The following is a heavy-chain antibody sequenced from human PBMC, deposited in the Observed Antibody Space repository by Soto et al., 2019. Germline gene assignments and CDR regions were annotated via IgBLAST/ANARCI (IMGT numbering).Heavy chain of an antibody. Sequence: PGGSLRLSCAASGFTFSSYSMNWVRQAPGKGLEWVSSISSSSSYIYYADSVKGRFTISRDNAKNSLYLQMNSLRAEDTAVYYCARDHGYSSSPTDSDYWGQGTLVTVSS. CDR2: ISSSSSYI. CDR3: ARDHGYSSSPTDSDY. D-gene: IGHD6-6*01. CDR1: GFTFSSYS. J-gene: IGHJ4*02. V-gene: IGHV3-21*01.